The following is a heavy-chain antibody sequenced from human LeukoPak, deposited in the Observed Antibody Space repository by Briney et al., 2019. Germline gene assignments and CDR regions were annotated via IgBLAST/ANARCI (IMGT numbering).Heavy chain of an antibody. CDR3: ARSSYYYDSSGPFDY. D-gene: IGHD3-22*01. CDR1: AFTFDNYW. V-gene: IGHV3-7*01. CDR2: IKPDGSEK. J-gene: IGHJ4*02. Sequence: GGSLRLSCAASAFTFDNYWMSWVRQAPGKGLEWVANIKPDGSEKHYVDSVEGRFTISRDNSKNTLYLQMNSLRAEDTAVYYCARSSYYYDSSGPFDYWGQGTLVTVSS.